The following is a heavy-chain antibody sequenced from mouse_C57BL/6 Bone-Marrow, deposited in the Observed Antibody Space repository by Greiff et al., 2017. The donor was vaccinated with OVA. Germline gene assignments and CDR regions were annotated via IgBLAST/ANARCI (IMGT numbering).Heavy chain of an antibody. D-gene: IGHD2-3*01. CDR2: IYPRSGNT. V-gene: IGHV1-81*01. J-gene: IGHJ3*01. CDR3: ARSDGYYGFAY. CDR1: GYTFTSYG. Sequence: VQLQQSGAELARPGASVKLSCKASGYTFTSYGISWVKQRTGQGLEWIGEIYPRSGNTYYNEKFKGKATLTADKSSSTAYMVLRSMTSEDSAVYFCARSDGYYGFAYWGQGTLVTVSA.